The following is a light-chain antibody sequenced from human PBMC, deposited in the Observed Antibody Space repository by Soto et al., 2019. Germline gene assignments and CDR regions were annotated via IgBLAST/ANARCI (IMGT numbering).Light chain of an antibody. V-gene: IGKV3-20*01. CDR2: GAS. CDR1: QSVGSSY. CDR3: QQYGSSLTWT. J-gene: IGKJ1*01. Sequence: EIVLTQSPGTLSLSPGERATLSCRASQSVGSSYLAWYQKKPGQAPRLLIYGASSRATGIPDRFSGSGSGTDFTLTISRLEPEDFAVYYCQQYGSSLTWTFGQGTKVEIQ.